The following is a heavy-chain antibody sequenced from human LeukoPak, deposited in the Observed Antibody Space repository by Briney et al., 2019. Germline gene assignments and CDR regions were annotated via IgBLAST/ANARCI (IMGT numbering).Heavy chain of an antibody. Sequence: SETLSLTCTVSGGSISSSSYYWGWIRQPPGKGLEWIGSIYYSGSTYYNPSLKSRVTISVDTSKNQFSLKLSSVTAADTAVYYCARHSDIVVVVAATREAFDIWGQGTMVIVSS. CDR3: ARHSDIVVVVAATREAFDI. D-gene: IGHD2-15*01. CDR1: GGSISSSSYY. CDR2: IYYSGST. V-gene: IGHV4-39*01. J-gene: IGHJ3*02.